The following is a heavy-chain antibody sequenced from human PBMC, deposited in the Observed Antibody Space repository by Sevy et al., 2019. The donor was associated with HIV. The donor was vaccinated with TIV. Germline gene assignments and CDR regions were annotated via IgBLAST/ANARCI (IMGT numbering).Heavy chain of an antibody. CDR2: ISTSIDYK. CDR1: GYTFTNYA. V-gene: IGHV1-18*01. Sequence: ASVKVSCKASGYTFTNYAIGWVRQAPGQGLEWMGWISTSIDYKKLERNLQGRVTMTTDTSATTAYMELRGLRSDDTAVYYCARDSDGSGHHYLDYFDYWGQGTLVTVSS. CDR3: ARDSDGSGHHYLDYFDY. D-gene: IGHD3-22*01. J-gene: IGHJ4*02.